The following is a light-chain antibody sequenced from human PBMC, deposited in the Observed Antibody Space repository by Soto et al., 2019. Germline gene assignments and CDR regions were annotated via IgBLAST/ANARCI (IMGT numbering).Light chain of an antibody. J-gene: IGKJ1*01. V-gene: IGKV3-20*01. Sequence: ELMQSPGTLSSSPGERATLSCRASQSVSSNYLAWYQQKPGQAPRLLIYGASRGATGFPDRFSGGGSGTDFTLTITRLESEDFAVYYCQYYGNSPLTFGQGTKVDIK. CDR1: QSVSSNY. CDR2: GAS. CDR3: QYYGNSPLT.